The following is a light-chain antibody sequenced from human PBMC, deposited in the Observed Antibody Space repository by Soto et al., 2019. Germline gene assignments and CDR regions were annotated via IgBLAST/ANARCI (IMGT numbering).Light chain of an antibody. CDR3: QQRSNWPPVLT. J-gene: IGKJ4*01. V-gene: IGKV3-11*01. CDR1: QSVSSY. CDR2: DAS. Sequence: EIVLTQSPATLSLSPGERATLSCRASQSVSSYLAWYQQKPGQAPRLLIYDASNRATGIPARCSCSGSGTDFAFTISSLAPEDVAVYYCQQRSNWPPVLTFGGGTKVEIK.